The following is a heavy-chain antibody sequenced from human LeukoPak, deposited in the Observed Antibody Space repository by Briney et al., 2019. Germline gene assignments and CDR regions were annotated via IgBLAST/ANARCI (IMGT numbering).Heavy chain of an antibody. CDR3: ASSPGGYCSSTSCQHAFDI. Sequence: GESLKISCKGSGYSFTSYWIGWVRQMPGKGLEWMGIIYPGGSDTRYSPSFQGQVTISADKSISTAYLQWSSLKASDTAMYYCASSPGGYCSSTSCQHAFDIWGQGTMVTVSS. V-gene: IGHV5-51*01. CDR2: IYPGGSDT. CDR1: GYSFTSYW. D-gene: IGHD2-2*01. J-gene: IGHJ3*02.